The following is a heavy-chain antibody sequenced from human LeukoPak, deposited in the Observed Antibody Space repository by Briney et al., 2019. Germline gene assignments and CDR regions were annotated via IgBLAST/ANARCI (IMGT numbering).Heavy chain of an antibody. Sequence: GASVKVSCKASGGTFSSYAISWVRQAPGQELEWMGRIIPILGIANYAQKFQGRVTITADKSTSTAYMELSSLRSEDTAVYYCARDSGDSSGYYTPLPDYWGQGTLVTVSS. CDR3: ARDSGDSSGYYTPLPDY. J-gene: IGHJ4*02. CDR1: GGTFSSYA. CDR2: IIPILGIA. D-gene: IGHD3-22*01. V-gene: IGHV1-69*04.